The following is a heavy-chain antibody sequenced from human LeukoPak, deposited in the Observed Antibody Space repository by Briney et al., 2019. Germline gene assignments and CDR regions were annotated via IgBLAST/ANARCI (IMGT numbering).Heavy chain of an antibody. J-gene: IGHJ4*02. Sequence: GGSLRLSCAASGFTFSSYAMHWVRQAPGKGLEWVAVISYDGSNKYYADSVKGRFTISRDNSKNTLYLQMNSLRAEDTAVYYCAKDRWSEGAGYFDYWGQGTLVTVSS. CDR1: GFTFSSYA. CDR2: ISYDGSNK. CDR3: AKDRWSEGAGYFDY. V-gene: IGHV3-30*04. D-gene: IGHD2-8*01.